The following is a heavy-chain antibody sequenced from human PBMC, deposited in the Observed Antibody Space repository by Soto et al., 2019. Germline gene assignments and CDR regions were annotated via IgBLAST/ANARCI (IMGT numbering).Heavy chain of an antibody. CDR2: VSGSGGCT. V-gene: IGHV3-23*01. J-gene: IGHJ6*02. CDR3: AKQTPNAGSTV. D-gene: IGHD2-2*01. CDR1: GFTFTTYA. Sequence: EVQLLESGGGLVQPGGSLRLSCAASGFTFTTYAMNWVRQAPGKGLEWVSTVSGSGGCTYHADSVKGRFTVSRDNSKNTLYLQMNSLRTEDTAVYYYAKQTPNAGSTVWGQGTTVTVSS.